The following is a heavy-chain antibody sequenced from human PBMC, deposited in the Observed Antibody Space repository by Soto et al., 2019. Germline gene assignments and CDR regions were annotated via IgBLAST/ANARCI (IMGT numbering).Heavy chain of an antibody. CDR2: IYYSGSI. Sequence: SETLSLTCTVSGGSVSNGDYYWSWIRQPPGKGLEWIGYIYYSGSIFYNPSLKSRVTISIDTSKNQFSLKLSSVTAADTAVYYCARSHITIFGVVIIPRYFDYWGQGNLVTVSS. D-gene: IGHD3-3*01. V-gene: IGHV4-30-4*01. CDR3: ARSHITIFGVVIIPRYFDY. CDR1: GGSVSNGDYY. J-gene: IGHJ4*02.